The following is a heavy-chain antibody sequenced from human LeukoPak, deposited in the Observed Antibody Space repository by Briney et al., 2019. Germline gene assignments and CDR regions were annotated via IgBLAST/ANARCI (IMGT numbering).Heavy chain of an antibody. CDR1: GASVRSYY. CDR2: IYYTGST. Sequence: SETLSLTCTVSGASVRSYYWSWIPQPPGKGLEWIGSIYYTGSTSYNPSLKSRVTISLDTSRNQFSLRLNSVTAADTAVYYCARYAPPTTYYFDYWGQGTLVTVSS. V-gene: IGHV4-59*02. D-gene: IGHD2-2*01. J-gene: IGHJ4*02. CDR3: ARYAPPTTYYFDY.